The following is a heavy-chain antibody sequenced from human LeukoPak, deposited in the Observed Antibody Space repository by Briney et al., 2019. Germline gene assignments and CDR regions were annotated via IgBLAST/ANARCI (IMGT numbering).Heavy chain of an antibody. CDR1: GGSISSHY. CDR2: IYYSGST. Sequence: SETLSLTCTVSGGSISSHYWSWIRQPPGKGLEWIGYIYYSGSTNYNPSLKSRVTISVDPSKNQFSLKLSSVPAADTAVYYCARVAGGYCSSTSCYIAWFDPWGQGTLVTVSS. CDR3: ARVAGGYCSSTSCYIAWFDP. J-gene: IGHJ5*02. D-gene: IGHD2-2*02. V-gene: IGHV4-59*11.